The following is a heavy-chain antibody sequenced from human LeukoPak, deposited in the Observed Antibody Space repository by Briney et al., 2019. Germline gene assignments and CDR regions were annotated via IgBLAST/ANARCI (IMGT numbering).Heavy chain of an antibody. Sequence: SETLSLTCTVSGYSISSGYYWGWIRQPPGKGLEWIGSIYHSGSTYYNPSLKSRVTISVDTSKNQFSLKLSSVTAADTAVYYCAREGSGIAVAGTAFDYWGQGTLVTVSS. V-gene: IGHV4-38-2*02. J-gene: IGHJ4*02. CDR1: GYSISSGYY. CDR3: AREGSGIAVAGTAFDY. CDR2: IYHSGST. D-gene: IGHD6-19*01.